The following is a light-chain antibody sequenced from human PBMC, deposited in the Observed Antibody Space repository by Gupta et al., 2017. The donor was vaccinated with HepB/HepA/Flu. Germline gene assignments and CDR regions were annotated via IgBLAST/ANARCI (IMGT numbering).Light chain of an antibody. CDR1: QRISSN. CDR2: DAS. CDR3: QQYNDWART. J-gene: IGKJ1*01. V-gene: IGKV3-15*01. Sequence: EIVMTQSPATLSVSPGERTVLSCRASQRISSNLVWYQQKPGQAPRLLIYDASSRASGIPARFRDSGSGTEFTLTISSLQSENFAVFYCQQYNDWARTFGQGTKVEVK.